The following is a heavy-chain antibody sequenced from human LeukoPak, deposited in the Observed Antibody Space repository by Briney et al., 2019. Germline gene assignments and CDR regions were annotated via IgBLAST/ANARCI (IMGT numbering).Heavy chain of an antibody. Sequence: GGSLRLSCAASGFTFSSYWMHWVRQVPGKGLVWVSGINSYGSSTTYADSVKGRFTISRDNAKNSLYLQMNSLRAEDTAVYYCARDSGRRYYYDSSGTLPDYWGQGTLVTVSS. J-gene: IGHJ4*02. CDR2: INSYGSST. V-gene: IGHV3-74*03. D-gene: IGHD3-22*01. CDR3: ARDSGRRYYYDSSGTLPDY. CDR1: GFTFSSYW.